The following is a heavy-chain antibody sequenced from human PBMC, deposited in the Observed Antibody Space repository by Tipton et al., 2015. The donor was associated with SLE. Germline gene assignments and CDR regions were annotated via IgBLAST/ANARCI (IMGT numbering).Heavy chain of an antibody. Sequence: TLSLTCAVSGFSISSGYYWGWIRQPPGEGLEWIGSIHHSGNTYFNPSLKSRVPMSIDTSRNEVFLRLTSVTAADTAVYYCARHDYDSNGYYQHYFDYWGQGTLVTVSS. D-gene: IGHD3-22*01. CDR3: ARHDYDSNGYYQHYFDY. J-gene: IGHJ4*02. V-gene: IGHV4-38-2*01. CDR2: IHHSGNT. CDR1: GFSISSGYY.